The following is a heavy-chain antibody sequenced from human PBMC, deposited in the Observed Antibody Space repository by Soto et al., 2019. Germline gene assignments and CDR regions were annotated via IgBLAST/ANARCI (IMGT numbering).Heavy chain of an antibody. V-gene: IGHV3-66*01. Sequence: EVQLVESGGGLVQPGGSLRLSCAGSALTASKNCMSWVRQPPGKGLEWVSVIYSGGTTYYADSVKDRFSISRDNSKSTLYLQMDNLRAGDTAVYYCARGGSGSDWDYYGMDVWGQGTTVTVSS. J-gene: IGHJ6*02. CDR1: ALTASKNC. CDR3: ARGGSGSDWDYYGMDV. D-gene: IGHD3-10*01. CDR2: IYSGGTT.